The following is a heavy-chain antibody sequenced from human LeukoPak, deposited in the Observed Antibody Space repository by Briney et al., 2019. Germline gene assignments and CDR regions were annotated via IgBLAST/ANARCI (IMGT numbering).Heavy chain of an antibody. CDR1: GFTFSSYK. V-gene: IGHV3-30-3*01. Sequence: GRSLRLSCAASGFTFSSYKMHWVRRAPGKGLEGVAVISYDGSNNYYADSVKGRFTISRDNSKNTLYLQMNSLRAEDTAVYYCARGWVSSGSYYFDYWGQGTLVTVSS. CDR2: ISYDGSNN. J-gene: IGHJ4*02. D-gene: IGHD6-19*01. CDR3: ARGWVSSGSYYFDY.